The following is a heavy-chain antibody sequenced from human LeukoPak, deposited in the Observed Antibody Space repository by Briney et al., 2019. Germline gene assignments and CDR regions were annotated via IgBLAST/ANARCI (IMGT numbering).Heavy chain of an antibody. CDR2: IRYEGSNK. Sequence: QPGGSLRLSCAASGFTFSSYGMYWVRQAPGKGLEWVAFIRYEGSNKYYADSVKGRFTISRDNSKNTLNLQMNSLRTEDTAVYYCAKDGVRDYYYMDVWGKGTTVTVSS. J-gene: IGHJ6*03. D-gene: IGHD6-6*01. CDR3: AKDGVRDYYYMDV. CDR1: GFTFSSYG. V-gene: IGHV3-30*02.